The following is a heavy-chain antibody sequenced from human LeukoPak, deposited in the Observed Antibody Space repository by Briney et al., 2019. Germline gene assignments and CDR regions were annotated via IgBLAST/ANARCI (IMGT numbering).Heavy chain of an antibody. CDR1: GFTFSSYS. CDR2: ISSSSTYI. V-gene: IGHV3-21*01. Sequence: PGGSLRLSCAASGFTFSSYSMNWVRQAPGKGLEWVSSISSSSTYIYYADSVKGRFTISRDHAKNSLYLQMNSLRAEDTAVYYCARDRGGADDFWSGYYTGYFDYWGQGTLVTVSS. D-gene: IGHD3-3*01. J-gene: IGHJ4*02. CDR3: ARDRGGADDFWSGYYTGYFDY.